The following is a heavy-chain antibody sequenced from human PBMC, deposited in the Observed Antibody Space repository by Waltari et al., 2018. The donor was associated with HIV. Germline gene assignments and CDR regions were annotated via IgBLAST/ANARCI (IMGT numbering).Heavy chain of an antibody. Sequence: VLLVQSGPEVRKPGESLKISCQGSGYIFAKFWIGWLRQMPGKGLEWMGTIVPDDSDTTYSPSFEGQVTMSVDKSLNTAYLQWKSLQASDSGIYYCARPGRYYSSEGSGYYLGYWGQGTPVIVSS. CDR3: ARPGRYYSSEGSGYYLGY. V-gene: IGHV5-51*01. CDR1: GYIFAKFW. D-gene: IGHD3-22*01. CDR2: IVPDDSDT. J-gene: IGHJ4*02.